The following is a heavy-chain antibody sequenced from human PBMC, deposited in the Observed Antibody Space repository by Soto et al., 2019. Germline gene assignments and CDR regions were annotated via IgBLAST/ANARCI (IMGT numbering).Heavy chain of an antibody. D-gene: IGHD4-17*01. J-gene: IGHJ3*02. CDR2: IYNSGTT. Sequence: LSLTCTVSGGSISSYYWSWIRQSPGKGLEWITHIYNSGTTNYNPSLKSRVTISVDTSKNQFSLKLRSVTAADTAVYYCATDYGDYVGAFDIWGQGSMVTVSS. CDR1: GGSISSYY. V-gene: IGHV4-59*01. CDR3: ATDYGDYVGAFDI.